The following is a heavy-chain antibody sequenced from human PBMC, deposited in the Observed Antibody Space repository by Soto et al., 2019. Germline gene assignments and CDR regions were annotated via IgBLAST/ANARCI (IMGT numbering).Heavy chain of an antibody. CDR1: GFTFSSYG. CDR3: ARDPYYYDSSGYYYY. V-gene: IGHV3-33*01. D-gene: IGHD3-22*01. J-gene: IGHJ4*02. CDR2: IWYDGSNK. Sequence: QVQLVESGGGVVQPGRSLRLSCAASGFTFSSYGMHWVRQAPGKGLEWVAVIWYDGSNKYYADSVKGRFTISRDNSKNTLYLQMNSRRAEDTAVYYCARDPYYYDSSGYYYYWGQGTLVTVSS.